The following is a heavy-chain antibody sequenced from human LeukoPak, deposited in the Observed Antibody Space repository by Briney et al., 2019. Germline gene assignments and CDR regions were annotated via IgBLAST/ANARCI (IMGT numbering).Heavy chain of an antibody. Sequence: GGSLRLSCAASGFTFSSYEMNWVRQAPGKGLEWVSSITSNGANTYYADSVKGRFTISRDNAKNSLYLQMNSLRAEDTAVYYCAREAYGSGNYPFDYWGQGTLVTVSS. CDR1: GFTFSSYE. CDR2: ITSNGANT. V-gene: IGHV3-48*03. J-gene: IGHJ4*02. CDR3: AREAYGSGNYPFDY. D-gene: IGHD3-10*01.